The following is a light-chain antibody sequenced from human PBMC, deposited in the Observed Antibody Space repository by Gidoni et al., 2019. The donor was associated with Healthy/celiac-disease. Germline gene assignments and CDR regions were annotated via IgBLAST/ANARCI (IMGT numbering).Light chain of an antibody. Sequence: IQMTQSPSSLSASVRDRVTITCRASQSISSYLNLYQQKPGKAPKLLIYAASSLQSGVPSRFSGSGSGTDFTLTISSLKPEDFATYYCQQSYSTPYTFGQGTKLEIK. CDR3: QQSYSTPYT. CDR1: QSISSY. J-gene: IGKJ2*01. V-gene: IGKV1-39*01. CDR2: AAS.